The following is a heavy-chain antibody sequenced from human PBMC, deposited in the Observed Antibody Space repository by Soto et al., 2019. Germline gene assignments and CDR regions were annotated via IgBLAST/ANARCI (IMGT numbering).Heavy chain of an antibody. CDR1: GFTFSSYS. CDR2: ISSSSSTI. J-gene: IGHJ4*02. V-gene: IGHV3-48*02. Sequence: EVQLVESGGGLVQPGGSLRLSCAASGFTFSSYSMNWVRQAPGKGLEWVSYISSSSSTIYYADSVKGRFTISRDNAKNSLYLQMNSRRDEDTAVYYCARENSEDSGRYGSYGEGFDYWGQGTLVTVSS. D-gene: IGHD1-26*01. CDR3: ARENSEDSGRYGSYGEGFDY.